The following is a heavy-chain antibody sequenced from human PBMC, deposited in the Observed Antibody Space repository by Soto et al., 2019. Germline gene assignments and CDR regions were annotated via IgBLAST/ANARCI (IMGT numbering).Heavy chain of an antibody. Sequence: PGESLKISCKGSGYSFTSYWIGWVRQMPGKGLEWMGIIYPGDSETKYSPSFQGQVTISADKSINTAYLQWSSLKASDTAMYYCARQVYCGGDCYSYYYGMDVWGQGTTVTVSS. CDR3: ARQVYCGGDCYSYYYGMDV. V-gene: IGHV5-51*01. J-gene: IGHJ6*02. CDR1: GYSFTSYW. D-gene: IGHD2-21*02. CDR2: IYPGDSET.